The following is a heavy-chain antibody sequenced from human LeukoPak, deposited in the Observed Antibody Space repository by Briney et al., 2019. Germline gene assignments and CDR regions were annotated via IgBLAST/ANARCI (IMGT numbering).Heavy chain of an antibody. CDR3: ARVSDSTGWYRDY. CDR1: GVTLSRNY. CDR2: IHSGRTT. D-gene: IGHD6-19*01. V-gene: IGHV3-53*01. J-gene: IGHJ4*02. Sequence: PGGALRLSCAASGVTLSRNYVSWGRQAPGKGVGWVSVIHSGRTTNHAHSVKRRFTICRDNSKDTLYLQMNNLRAEGTAVYYCARVSDSTGWYRDYWGEGTRVPVSS.